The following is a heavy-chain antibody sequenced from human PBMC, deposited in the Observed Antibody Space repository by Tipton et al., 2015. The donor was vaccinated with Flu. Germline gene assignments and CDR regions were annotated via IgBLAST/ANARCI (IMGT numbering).Heavy chain of an antibody. Sequence: TLSLTCTVSGGSISNYYWNWIRQPAGEGLEWIGRMYSTGSTIYNPSLKSRVTMSVDMFKNQFSLKLTSVTAADTAVYYCASSPPYDSSGYSPLYFDYWGQGTLVAVSS. D-gene: IGHD3-22*01. J-gene: IGHJ4*02. CDR2: MYSTGST. CDR3: ASSPPYDSSGYSPLYFDY. V-gene: IGHV4-4*07. CDR1: GGSISNYY.